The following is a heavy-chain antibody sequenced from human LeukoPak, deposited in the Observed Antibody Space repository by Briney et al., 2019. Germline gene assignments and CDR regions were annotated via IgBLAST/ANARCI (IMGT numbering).Heavy chain of an antibody. D-gene: IGHD3-16*02. J-gene: IGHJ4*02. CDR3: ARRWGSYRYFDY. CDR1: GFIFNDYA. CDR2: ISWNSGSI. V-gene: IGHV3-9*01. Sequence: GGSLRLSCAASGFIFNDYAIHWVRQAPGKGLEWVSGISWNSGSIGYAESVEGRFTISRDNAENSLYLQMNSLRAEDTALYFCARRWGSYRYFDYWGQGTLVTVSS.